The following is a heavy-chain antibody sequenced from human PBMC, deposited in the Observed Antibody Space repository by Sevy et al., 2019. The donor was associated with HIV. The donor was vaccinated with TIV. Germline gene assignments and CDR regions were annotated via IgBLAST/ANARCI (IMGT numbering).Heavy chain of an antibody. D-gene: IGHD6-19*01. CDR3: ARVTYVLARTEAGTYLDF. J-gene: IGHJ4*02. Sequence: GGSLRLSCAASGFTFSSYAMHWVRQAPGKGLEWVAVISYDGSNKYYADSVKGRFTISRDNSKNTLYLQMNSLRAEDKAVDYCARVTYVLARTEAGTYLDFWGQGTPVTVSS. CDR1: GFTFSSYA. CDR2: ISYDGSNK. V-gene: IGHV3-30-3*01.